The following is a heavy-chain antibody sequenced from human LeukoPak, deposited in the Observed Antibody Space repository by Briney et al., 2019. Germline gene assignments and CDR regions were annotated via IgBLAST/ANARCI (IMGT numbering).Heavy chain of an antibody. V-gene: IGHV3-23*01. CDR2: ISGSGGST. J-gene: IGHJ3*02. Sequence: GGSLRLSCAASGFTFSSYAMSWVRQAPGKGPEWVSAISGSGGSTYYADSVKGRFTISRDNSKNTLYLQMNSLRAEDTAVYYCARERYSSGWYYAFDIWGQGTMVTVSS. D-gene: IGHD6-19*01. CDR3: ARERYSSGWYYAFDI. CDR1: GFTFSSYA.